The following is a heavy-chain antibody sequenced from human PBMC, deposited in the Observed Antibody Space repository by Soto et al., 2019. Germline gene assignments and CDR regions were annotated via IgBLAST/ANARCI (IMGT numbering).Heavy chain of an antibody. CDR1: GYGNASYA. CDR2: INAGNGNT. J-gene: IGHJ6*02. D-gene: IGHD2-2*01. Sequence: AAVKVSCKGSGYGNASYARRWVRQAPRQGLEWMAWINAGNGNTRYSPKFQGRVTISRDTSASTAYMELRSLRSEDTAVYYCARGKGMDQNYYYQGMDVWGQGTTVTVSS. CDR3: ARGKGMDQNYYYQGMDV. V-gene: IGHV1-3*01.